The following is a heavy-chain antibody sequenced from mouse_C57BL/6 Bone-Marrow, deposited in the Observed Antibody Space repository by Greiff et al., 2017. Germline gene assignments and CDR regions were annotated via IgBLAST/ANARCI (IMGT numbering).Heavy chain of an antibody. J-gene: IGHJ4*01. Sequence: VQLVESGAELARPGASVKLSCKASGYTFTSYGISWVKQRTGQGLEWIGEIYPRSGNTYYNEKFKGKATLTADKSSSTAYMELRSLTSDDSAVYFCARSGYYIYYYAMDYWGQGTSVTVSS. CDR1: GYTFTSYG. D-gene: IGHD2-3*01. V-gene: IGHV1-81*01. CDR3: ARSGYYIYYYAMDY. CDR2: IYPRSGNT.